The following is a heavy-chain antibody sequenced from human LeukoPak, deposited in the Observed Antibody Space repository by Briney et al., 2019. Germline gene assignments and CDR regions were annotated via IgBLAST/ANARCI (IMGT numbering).Heavy chain of an antibody. V-gene: IGHV5-51*01. CDR1: GSTFTNNW. CDR3: ARHPPYYRGSRWFDP. D-gene: IGHD3-10*01. CDR2: IYPGDSDT. Sequence: KKPGASPQISCNGSGSTFTNNWIAWVRPMPGKGLEWMGIIYPGDSDTRYRPSFQDQVTISADKSISTAYLQWSSLKASDTAIYYCARHPPYYRGSRWFDPWGQGTLVTVSS. J-gene: IGHJ5*02.